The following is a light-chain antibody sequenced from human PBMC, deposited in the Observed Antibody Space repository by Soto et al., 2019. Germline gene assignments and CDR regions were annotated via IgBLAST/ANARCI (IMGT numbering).Light chain of an antibody. Sequence: DIQMTQSPSSLSASVGDRVTITCRASQSISTYLSWYQQKPGKAPSLLIYAASTLQSGVPSRFSGSGSGTDFTITISSLQPEDFATYYCQQSYTVPTWTFGQGTKVEIK. J-gene: IGKJ1*01. CDR3: QQSYTVPTWT. CDR1: QSISTY. V-gene: IGKV1-39*01. CDR2: AAS.